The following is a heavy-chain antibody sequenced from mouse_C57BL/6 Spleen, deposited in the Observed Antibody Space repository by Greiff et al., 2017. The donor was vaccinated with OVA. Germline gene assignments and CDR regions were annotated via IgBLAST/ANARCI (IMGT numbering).Heavy chain of an antibody. J-gene: IGHJ3*01. Sequence: QVQLQQPGAELVRPGSSVKLSCKASGYTFTSYWMHWVKQRPIQGLEWIGNIDPSDSETHYNQKFKDKATLTVDKSSSTAYMQLSSLTSEDSAVYYCARSPSMTTPVRGFAYWGQGTLVTVSA. CDR1: GYTFTSYW. V-gene: IGHV1-52*01. CDR2: IDPSDSET. CDR3: ARSPSMTTPVRGFAY. D-gene: IGHD1-2*01.